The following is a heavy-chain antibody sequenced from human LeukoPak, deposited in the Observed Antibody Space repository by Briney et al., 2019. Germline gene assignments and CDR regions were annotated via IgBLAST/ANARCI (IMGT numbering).Heavy chain of an antibody. J-gene: IGHJ1*01. CDR2: ISAYNGNT. V-gene: IGHV1-18*01. Sequence: ASVKVSCKASGYTFTSYGISWVRQAPGQGLEWMGWISAYNGNTNYAQKLQGRVTMTTDTSTSTAYMELRSLRSDDTAVYYCARVPLGYCSGGSCYPPSYFQHWGQGTLVTVSS. CDR3: ARVPLGYCSGGSCYPPSYFQH. CDR1: GYTFTSYG. D-gene: IGHD2-15*01.